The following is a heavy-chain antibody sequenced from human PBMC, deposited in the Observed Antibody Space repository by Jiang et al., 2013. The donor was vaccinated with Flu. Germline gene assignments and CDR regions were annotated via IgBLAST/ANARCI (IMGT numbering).Heavy chain of an antibody. CDR3: ARAQFQMEGDYFYGIDV. J-gene: IGHJ6*04. CDR2: IIPVLDTE. Sequence: SGAEVKEPGSSVKVSCRAPGGFFDRYGITWVRQAPGKGLEWMGRIIPVLDTENYAQNFQGRVTITADTSTTTVFMELNRLRSDDTAIYYCARAQFQMEGDYFYGIDVWGRGTTVVVSS. D-gene: IGHD2-21*01. CDR1: GGFFDRYG. V-gene: IGHV1-69*04.